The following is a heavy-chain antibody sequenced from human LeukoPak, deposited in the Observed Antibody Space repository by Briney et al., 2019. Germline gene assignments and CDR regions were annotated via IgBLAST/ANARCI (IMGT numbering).Heavy chain of an antibody. CDR1: GYTFTSYD. V-gene: IGHV1-69*04. CDR3: ASDADDYGGNYADY. CDR2: IIPILGIA. D-gene: IGHD4-23*01. J-gene: IGHJ4*02. Sequence: GASVKVSCKASGYTFTSYDISWVRQAPGQGLEWMGRIIPILGIANYAQKFQGRVTITADKSTSTAYMELSSLRSEDTAVYYCASDADDYGGNYADYWGQGTLVTVSS.